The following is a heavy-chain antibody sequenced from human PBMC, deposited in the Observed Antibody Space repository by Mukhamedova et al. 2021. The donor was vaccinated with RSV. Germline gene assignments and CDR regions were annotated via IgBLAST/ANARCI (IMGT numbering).Heavy chain of an antibody. V-gene: IGHV5-10-1*01. Sequence: EGLEWMGRIDPSDSYSNYSPSFRGHVPMSVDRSISTAYLQWNSLQASDTAMYYCTRHSGYCSGGACQSGSDYWGQGTLVTVSS. CDR2: IDPSDSYS. J-gene: IGHJ4*02. CDR3: TRHSGYCSGGACQSGSDY. D-gene: IGHD2-15*01.